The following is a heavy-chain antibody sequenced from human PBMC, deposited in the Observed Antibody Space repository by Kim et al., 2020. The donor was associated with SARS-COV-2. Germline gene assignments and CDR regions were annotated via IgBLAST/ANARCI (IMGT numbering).Heavy chain of an antibody. Sequence: SVKVSCKASGGTFSSYAISWVRQAPGQGLEWMGGIIPNFGTANYAQKFQGRVTITADESTSTAYMELSSLRSEDTAVYYCARDSIAARPDYYYYGMDVWGQGTTVTVSS. CDR2: IIPNFGTA. CDR1: GGTFSSYA. V-gene: IGHV1-69*13. D-gene: IGHD6-6*01. J-gene: IGHJ6*02. CDR3: ARDSIAARPDYYYYGMDV.